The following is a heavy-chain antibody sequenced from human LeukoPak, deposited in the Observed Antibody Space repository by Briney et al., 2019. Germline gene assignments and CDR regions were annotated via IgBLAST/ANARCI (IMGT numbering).Heavy chain of an antibody. CDR2: INPSDGST. CDR3: ARVPIGGAFDY. V-gene: IGHV1-46*01. D-gene: IGHD2/OR15-2a*01. CDR1: GFTFTNYY. J-gene: IGHJ4*02. Sequence: ASVKVSCKASGFTFTNYYMHWVRQAHGQGLEWMGIINPSDGSTIYAQMFQGRVTMTRDTSTSTVYMVLTSLTSDDTAVYYCARVPIGGAFDYWGQGTLVTVSS.